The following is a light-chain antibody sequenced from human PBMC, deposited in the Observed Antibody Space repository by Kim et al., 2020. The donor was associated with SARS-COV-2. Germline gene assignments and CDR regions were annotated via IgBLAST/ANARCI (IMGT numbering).Light chain of an antibody. J-gene: IGLJ2*01. CDR2: YDS. V-gene: IGLV3-21*04. Sequence: PGKTAGITCGGISIGGKSVNWYQQRPGQAPVLVIYYDSDRPSGIPERFSGSDSGNTATLTISRVEAGDEADYYCQVWDSSSDHRVVFGGGTKVTVL. CDR3: QVWDSSSDHRVV. CDR1: SIGGKS.